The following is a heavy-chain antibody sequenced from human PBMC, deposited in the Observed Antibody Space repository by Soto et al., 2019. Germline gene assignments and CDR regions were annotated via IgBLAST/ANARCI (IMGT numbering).Heavy chain of an antibody. CDR2: IIPIFGTA. V-gene: IGHV1-69*01. Sequence: QVQLVQSGAEVKKPGSSVKVSCKASGGTFSSYAISWVRQAPGQGLEWMGGIIPIFGTANYAQKFQGRVTITADESTSTAYMELSSLISEDTAVYYCAREGTRGKILGHGYFDLWGRGTLVTVSS. CDR1: GGTFSSYA. J-gene: IGHJ2*01. CDR3: AREGTRGKILGHGYFDL. D-gene: IGHD3-10*01.